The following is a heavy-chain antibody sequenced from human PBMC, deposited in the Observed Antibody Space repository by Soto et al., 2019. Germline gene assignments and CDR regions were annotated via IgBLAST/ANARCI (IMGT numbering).Heavy chain of an antibody. V-gene: IGHV5-51*01. Sequence: KISCKGSGYSFTSYWIGWVRQMPGKGLEWMGIIYPGDSDTRYSPSFQGQVTISADKSISTAYLQWSSLKASDTAMYYCASNTGIAAAGTSYYYYYGMDVWGQGTTVTVSS. CDR2: IYPGDSDT. CDR3: ASNTGIAAAGTSYYYYYGMDV. D-gene: IGHD6-13*01. J-gene: IGHJ6*02. CDR1: GYSFTSYW.